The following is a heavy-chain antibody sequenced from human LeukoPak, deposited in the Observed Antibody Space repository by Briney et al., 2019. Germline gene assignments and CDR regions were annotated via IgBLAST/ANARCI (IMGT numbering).Heavy chain of an antibody. Sequence: GGSLRLSCAAPGFTVSSNYMSWVRQAPGKGLEWVSVIYSGGSTYYADSVKGRFTISRDNSKNTLYLQMNSLRAEDTAVYYCAREAQHQLLGFDYWGQGTLVTVSS. V-gene: IGHV3-66*02. CDR3: AREAQHQLLGFDY. CDR2: IYSGGST. CDR1: GFTVSSNY. D-gene: IGHD2-2*01. J-gene: IGHJ4*02.